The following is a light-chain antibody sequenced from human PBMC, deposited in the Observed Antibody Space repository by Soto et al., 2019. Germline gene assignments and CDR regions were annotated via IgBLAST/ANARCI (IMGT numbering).Light chain of an antibody. J-gene: IGKJ1*01. Sequence: DIQMTQSPSTLSASVGDRVTITCRASQSISSWLAWYQQKPGKAPKLLIYDASSLESGVPSRFSCSGSGTEFTLTISRLQPDDFATYYCQQYNSYPWTFGQGTKVEIK. CDR2: DAS. CDR3: QQYNSYPWT. V-gene: IGKV1-5*01. CDR1: QSISSW.